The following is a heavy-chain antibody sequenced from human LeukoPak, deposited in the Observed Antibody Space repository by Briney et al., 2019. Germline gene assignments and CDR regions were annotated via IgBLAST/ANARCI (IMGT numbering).Heavy chain of an antibody. Sequence: GGSLRLSCTASGITLSTYSLNWVRQAPGKGLEWVSSISSSGSFMVYADSVRGRFTISRDNTKNSLYLHIKSPRAEDTAVYYCARQITLSSDYFDYWGQGALVTVSS. V-gene: IGHV3-21*01. CDR1: GITLSTYS. J-gene: IGHJ4*02. CDR3: ARQITLSSDYFDY. D-gene: IGHD3-10*02. CDR2: ISSSGSFM.